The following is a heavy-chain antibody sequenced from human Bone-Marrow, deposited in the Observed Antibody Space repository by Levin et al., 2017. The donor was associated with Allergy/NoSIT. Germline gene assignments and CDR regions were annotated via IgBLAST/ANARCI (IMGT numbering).Heavy chain of an antibody. Sequence: SETLSLTCTVYGASITNGAYYWSWIRQHPGKGLEWIGDIYSSGNTYYNPSLKSRVTISIDTSKKQFSLKLSSVTAADTAVYYCAREHYDSSGPFDDWGQGTLVTVSS. CDR2: IYSSGNT. D-gene: IGHD3-22*01. J-gene: IGHJ4*02. V-gene: IGHV4-31*03. CDR3: AREHYDSSGPFDD. CDR1: GASITNGAYY.